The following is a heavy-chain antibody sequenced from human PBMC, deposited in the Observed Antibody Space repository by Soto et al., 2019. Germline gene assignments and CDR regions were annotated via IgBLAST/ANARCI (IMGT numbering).Heavy chain of an antibody. J-gene: IGHJ4*02. CDR3: ARDLGVALATLTLDY. V-gene: IGHV3-21*01. D-gene: IGHD6-19*01. CDR1: GFTFSSYS. CDR2: ITTSSSFR. Sequence: PGESLKISCAASGFTFSSYSMNWVRQAPGKGPEWVADITTSSSFRFYADSVKGRFTISRDDAKNSLYLQMNSLRAEDTGVYYCARDLGVALATLTLDYWGQGTLVTVSS.